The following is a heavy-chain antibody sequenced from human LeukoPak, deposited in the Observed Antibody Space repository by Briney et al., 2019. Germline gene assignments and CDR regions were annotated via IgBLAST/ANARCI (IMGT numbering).Heavy chain of an antibody. Sequence: GGSLRLSCAASGFTFYNYWMSWVRQVPGKGLEWVANIKQDGSEKYYRDSVKGRFTISRDNAKNSLYLQMSNLRAEDTAVYFCARGGGLDVWGQGATVTVSS. J-gene: IGHJ6*02. V-gene: IGHV3-7*03. D-gene: IGHD3-16*01. CDR2: IKQDGSEK. CDR3: ARGGGLDV. CDR1: GFTFYNYW.